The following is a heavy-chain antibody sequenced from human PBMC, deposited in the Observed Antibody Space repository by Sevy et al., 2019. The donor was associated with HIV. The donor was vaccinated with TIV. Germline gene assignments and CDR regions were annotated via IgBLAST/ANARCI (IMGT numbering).Heavy chain of an antibody. J-gene: IGHJ6*02. V-gene: IGHV3-21*01. Sequence: GGSLRLSCAASGFTFSSYNMNWVRQAPGKGLEWVSSIGSSSSYIYYADSVKGRFIVSRDNAKNSLYLQMNSLRAEDTAVYYCARVVAYCTGGTCFPGYYYGMDVWGQGTTVTVSS. CDR2: IGSSSSYI. D-gene: IGHD2-15*01. CDR3: ARVVAYCTGGTCFPGYYYGMDV. CDR1: GFTFSSYN.